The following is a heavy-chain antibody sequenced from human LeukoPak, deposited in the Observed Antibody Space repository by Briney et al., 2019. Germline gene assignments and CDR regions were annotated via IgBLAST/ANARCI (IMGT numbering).Heavy chain of an antibody. CDR1: GGSISSYH. Sequence: SETLSLTCTVSGGSISSYHWNWIRQPAGKGLEWIGRIYSSGSTNYNPSLKSRATISVDRSKNQFSLKLSSVTAADTAVYYCARDVVSGSFDYWGQGTLVTVSS. V-gene: IGHV4-4*07. CDR2: IYSSGST. CDR3: ARDVVSGSFDY. D-gene: IGHD6-19*01. J-gene: IGHJ4*02.